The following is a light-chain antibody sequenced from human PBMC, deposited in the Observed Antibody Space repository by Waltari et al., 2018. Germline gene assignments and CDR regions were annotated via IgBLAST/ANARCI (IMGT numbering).Light chain of an antibody. V-gene: IGLV2-14*03. CDR3: SSFTSSSTLV. Sequence: QSALTQPASVSGSPGQSITISCIGTSSDVGGYDYFSWYPQHPGKPPKLMIYAFTNRPSGVSDRFAGSKSGNTAALTISGLQAEDEADYYCSSFTSSSTLVFGGGTELTVL. CDR2: AFT. CDR1: SSDVGGYDY. J-gene: IGLJ2*01.